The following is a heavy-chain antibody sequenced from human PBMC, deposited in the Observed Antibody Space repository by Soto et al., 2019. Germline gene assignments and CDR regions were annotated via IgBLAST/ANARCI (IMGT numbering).Heavy chain of an antibody. J-gene: IGHJ6*02. CDR2: ISGYNGQT. CDR3: ARDNRKELWVEGLNAMDV. CDR1: AYTFTTYG. D-gene: IGHD3-10*01. Sequence: QVQLVQSGPEVKKPGASVKVSCKACAYTFTTYGISWVRQAPGQGLEWMGWISGYNGQTNYPQKFRGRVTLTTDTSTSTAYMELRSLRSDDTAMYYCARDNRKELWVEGLNAMDVWGQGTTVTVSS. V-gene: IGHV1-18*04.